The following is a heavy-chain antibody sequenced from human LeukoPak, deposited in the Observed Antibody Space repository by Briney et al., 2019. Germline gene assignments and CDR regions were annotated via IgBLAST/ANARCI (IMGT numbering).Heavy chain of an antibody. CDR1: GFSFSTIY. CDR2: INVDGTAE. J-gene: IGHJ3*02. D-gene: IGHD6-19*01. CDR3: ARVKYSSGWYVVDAFDI. Sequence: GSLRLSCAASGFSFSTIYMSWVRQTPGQGLEWVANINVDGTAEYYVDSVKGRFTISRDNAKNSLYLQMNSLRAEDTAVYYCARVKYSSGWYVVDAFDIWGQGTMVTVSS. V-gene: IGHV3-7*03.